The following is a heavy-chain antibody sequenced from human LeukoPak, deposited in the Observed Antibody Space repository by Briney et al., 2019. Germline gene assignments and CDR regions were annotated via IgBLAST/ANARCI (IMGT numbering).Heavy chain of an antibody. J-gene: IGHJ2*01. V-gene: IGHV3-53*01. CDR1: GFTVSSNY. D-gene: IGHD3-10*01. CDR3: ARSGSAVTTFKRYFDL. Sequence: GGSLKLSCAASGFTVSSNYMSWVRQAPGNGLAWVSVIYSGGSTYYADSVRGRFTISRDNSKNTLYLQMNSLRAEDTAVYYCARSGSAVTTFKRYFDLWGRGTLVTVSS. CDR2: IYSGGST.